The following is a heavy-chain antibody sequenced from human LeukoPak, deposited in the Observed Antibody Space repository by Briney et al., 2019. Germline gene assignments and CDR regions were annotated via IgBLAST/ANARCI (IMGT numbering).Heavy chain of an antibody. D-gene: IGHD5-12*01. CDR2: IKEDGTET. J-gene: IGHJ4*02. CDR1: GFMFSSNW. Sequence: PGGSLRLSCAASGFMFSSNWMSWVRLAPGKGLEWVANIKEDGTETYYVDSVKGRFTISRDNAKNSLYLQMNSLRVEDTAVYYCAKGSGYGEIDYWGQGTLVTVSS. CDR3: AKGSGYGEIDY. V-gene: IGHV3-7*03.